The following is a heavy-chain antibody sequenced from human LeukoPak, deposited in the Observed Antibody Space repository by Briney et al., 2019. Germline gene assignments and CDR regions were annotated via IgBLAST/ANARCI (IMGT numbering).Heavy chain of an antibody. CDR1: GGSFSGYY. D-gene: IGHD3-10*01. J-gene: IGHJ3*02. CDR3: AKLFRSLYYYGSGSYHGDAFDI. V-gene: IGHV4-34*01. Sequence: KPSETLSLTCAVYGGSFSGYYWSWIRQPPGKGLEWIGEINHSGSTNYNPSLKSRVTISVDTSKNQSSLKLSSVTAADTAVYYCAKLFRSLYYYGSGSYHGDAFDIWGQGTMVTVSS. CDR2: INHSGST.